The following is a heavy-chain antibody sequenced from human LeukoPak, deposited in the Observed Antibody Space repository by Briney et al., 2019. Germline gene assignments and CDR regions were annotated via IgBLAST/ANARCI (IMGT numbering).Heavy chain of an antibody. Sequence: GGSLRLSCAASGFTFSNYWMNWVRQFPGKGLEWVANINQDGSDINYVDSVKGRFTISRDNAKDSLYLQMNRLRVEDTAVYYCARDWFDLWGQGTLVTVSS. CDR2: INQDGSDI. V-gene: IGHV3-7*01. CDR1: GFTFSNYW. J-gene: IGHJ5*02. CDR3: ARDWFDL.